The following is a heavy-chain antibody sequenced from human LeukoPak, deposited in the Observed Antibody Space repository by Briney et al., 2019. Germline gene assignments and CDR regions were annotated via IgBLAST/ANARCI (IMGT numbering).Heavy chain of an antibody. Sequence: SETLSLTCTVSGGSISSSSYYWGWIRQPPGKGLEWIGSIYYSGSTYYNPSLKSRVTISVDTSKNQFSLKLSSVTAADTAVYYCARTNKVASDIWGQGTMVTVSS. CDR2: IYYSGST. V-gene: IGHV4-39*01. J-gene: IGHJ3*02. CDR3: ARTNKVASDI. CDR1: GGSISSSSYY.